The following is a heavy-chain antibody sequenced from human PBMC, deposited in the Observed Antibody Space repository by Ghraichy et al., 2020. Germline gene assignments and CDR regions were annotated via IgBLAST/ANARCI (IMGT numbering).Heavy chain of an antibody. CDR2: INISGGST. CDR3: AKEGRWLGYYFDY. D-gene: IGHD5-12*01. Sequence: GGSLRLSCAASGFKFRNYGMTWVRQAPGKGLEWVADINISGGSTNYADSVKGRFTISRDNFKNTLYLQMNSLREDDTAIYYCAKEGRWLGYYFDYWGQGILDTVSS. V-gene: IGHV3-23*01. J-gene: IGHJ4*02. CDR1: GFKFRNYG.